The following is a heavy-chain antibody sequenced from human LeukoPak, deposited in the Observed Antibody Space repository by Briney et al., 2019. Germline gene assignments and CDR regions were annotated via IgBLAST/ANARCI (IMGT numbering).Heavy chain of an antibody. V-gene: IGHV3-23*01. Sequence: PGGSLRLSCAASGFTFSSYAMSWVRQAPGKGLEWVSGISGGGTGTYYADSVKGRFTISRDNSKSTLYLQMNSLRAGDTALYYCAKYGSGNLFDYWGQGTLVTVSS. J-gene: IGHJ4*02. D-gene: IGHD3-10*01. CDR2: ISGGGTGT. CDR1: GFTFSSYA. CDR3: AKYGSGNLFDY.